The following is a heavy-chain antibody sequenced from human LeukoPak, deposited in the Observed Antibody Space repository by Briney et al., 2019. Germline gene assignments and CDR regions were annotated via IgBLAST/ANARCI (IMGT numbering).Heavy chain of an antibody. CDR3: ARVTMVAAASYNWFVP. V-gene: IGHV3-33*01. D-gene: IGHD2-15*01. Sequence: PGGSLRLSCAASGFTFSNYGMHWVRQAPGKGLEWVAVIWSDGSNKYYADSVRGRFTIPRDNSKNTLYLQMNSLRAEDTAVYYCARVTMVAAASYNWFVPWGQGTLVTVSS. CDR1: GFTFSNYG. J-gene: IGHJ5*02. CDR2: IWSDGSNK.